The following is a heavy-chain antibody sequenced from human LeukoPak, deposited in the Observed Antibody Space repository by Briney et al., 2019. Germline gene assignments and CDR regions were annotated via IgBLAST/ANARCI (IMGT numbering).Heavy chain of an antibody. D-gene: IGHD3-3*01. CDR3: AIFPTRITISDY. J-gene: IGHJ4*02. Sequence: GGSLRLSCAASGFTFSSYAMHWVRQAPGKGLEWVAVISYDGSNKYYGDSVKGRSTISRDNSKNTLYLQMNSLRAEDTAVYYCAIFPTRITISDYWGQGTLVTVSS. CDR2: ISYDGSNK. CDR1: GFTFSSYA. V-gene: IGHV3-30-3*01.